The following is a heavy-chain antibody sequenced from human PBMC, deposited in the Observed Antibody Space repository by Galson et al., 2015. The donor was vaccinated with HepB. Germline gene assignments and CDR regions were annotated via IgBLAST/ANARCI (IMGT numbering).Heavy chain of an antibody. V-gene: IGHV3-7*01. Sequence: SLRLSCAASGFTFSTSWMSWVRQAPGKGLEWVANIKQDGGEKYYVDSVKGRFTISRDNAKNSLYLQINSLRAEDTAVYHCARERTGASWYYYNYGMDVWGQGTTVTVSS. CDR1: GFTFSTSW. J-gene: IGHJ6*02. D-gene: IGHD2-2*01. CDR2: IKQDGGEK. CDR3: ARERTGASWYYYNYGMDV.